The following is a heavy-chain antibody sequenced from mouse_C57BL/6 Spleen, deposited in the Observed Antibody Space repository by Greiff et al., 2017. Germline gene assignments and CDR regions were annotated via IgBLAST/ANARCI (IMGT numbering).Heavy chain of an antibody. CDR2: INPGSGGT. CDR3: ARGAQATLGWFAY. V-gene: IGHV1-54*01. D-gene: IGHD3-2*02. Sequence: VKLQESGAELVRPGTSVKVSCKASGYAFTNYLIEWVKQRPGQGLEWIGVINPGSGGTNYNEKFKGKATLTADKSSSTAYMQRSSLTSEDSAVYFCARGAQATLGWFAYWGQGTLVTVSA. J-gene: IGHJ3*01. CDR1: GYAFTNYL.